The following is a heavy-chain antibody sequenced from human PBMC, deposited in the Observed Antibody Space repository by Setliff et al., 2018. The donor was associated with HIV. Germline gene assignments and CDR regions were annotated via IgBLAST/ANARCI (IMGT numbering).Heavy chain of an antibody. CDR3: ARGGGITWKSYSFDY. V-gene: IGHV4-4*07. CDR2: IYTSGST. Sequence: SETLSLTCTVSGGSISSYYWSWIRQPAGKGLEWIGHIYTSGSTNYNPSLKSRVTISVDTSKNQFSLKLSSVTAADTGVYYCARGGGITWKSYSFDYWGQGTLVTVSS. D-gene: IGHD3-10*01. CDR1: GGSISSYY. J-gene: IGHJ4*02.